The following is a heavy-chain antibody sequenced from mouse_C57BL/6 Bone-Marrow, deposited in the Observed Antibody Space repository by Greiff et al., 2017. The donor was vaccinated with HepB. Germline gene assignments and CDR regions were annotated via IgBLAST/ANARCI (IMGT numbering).Heavy chain of an antibody. J-gene: IGHJ3*01. CDR3: ARKWIYYDYGGFAY. D-gene: IGHD2-4*01. CDR1: GYSFTSYY. V-gene: IGHV1-66*01. Sequence: QVQLQQSGPELVKPGASVKISCKASGYSFTSYYIHWVKQRPGQGLEWIGWIYPGSGNTKYNEKFKGKATLTADTSSSTAYMQLSSLTSEDSAVYYCARKWIYYDYGGFAYWGQGTLVTVSA. CDR2: IYPGSGNT.